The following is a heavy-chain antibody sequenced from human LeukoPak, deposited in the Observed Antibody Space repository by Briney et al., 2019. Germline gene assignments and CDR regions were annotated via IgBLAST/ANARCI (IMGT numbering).Heavy chain of an antibody. J-gene: IGHJ4*02. D-gene: IGHD2-15*01. CDR3: ARCRGHSCCFDN. CDR2: ISPSGATI. CDR1: GFTFSDYY. V-gene: IGHV3-11*01. Sequence: PGGSLRLSCAASGFTFSDYYMSWIRQAPGKGLKWVSYISPSGATISYADSVKGRFTTSRDNAKSSLYLQMNSLRAEDTAVYYCARCRGHSCCFDNWGQGTQVTVSS.